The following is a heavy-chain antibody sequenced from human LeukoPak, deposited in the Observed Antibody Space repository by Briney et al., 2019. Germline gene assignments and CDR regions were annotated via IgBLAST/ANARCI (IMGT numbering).Heavy chain of an antibody. V-gene: IGHV4-59*08. CDR3: ARRATSSSSPFDY. Sequence: ASETLSRTCTVSGGSISSYYWSWIRQPPGKGLEWIGYIYYSGSTNYNPSLKSRVTISVDTSKNQFSLKLSSVTAADTAVYYCARRATSSSSPFDYWGQGTLVTVSS. D-gene: IGHD6-6*01. J-gene: IGHJ4*02. CDR2: IYYSGST. CDR1: GGSISSYY.